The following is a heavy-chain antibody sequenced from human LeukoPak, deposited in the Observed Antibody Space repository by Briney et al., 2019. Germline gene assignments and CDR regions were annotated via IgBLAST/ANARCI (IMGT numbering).Heavy chain of an antibody. CDR3: ARSSSGYYSR. CDR2: ISSSSSYI. CDR1: GFTFSSYS. J-gene: IGHJ4*02. D-gene: IGHD3-22*01. V-gene: IGHV3-21*01. Sequence: PGGPLRLSCAASGFTFSSYSMNWVRQAPGKGLEWVSSISSSSSYIYYADSVKGRFTISRDNAKNSLYLQMNSLRAEDTAVYYCARSSSGYYSRWGQGTLVTVSS.